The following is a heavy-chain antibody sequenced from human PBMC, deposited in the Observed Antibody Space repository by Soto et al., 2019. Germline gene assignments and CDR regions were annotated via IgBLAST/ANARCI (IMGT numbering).Heavy chain of an antibody. CDR3: ARVPEAGRPLFDY. Sequence: GGSLRLSCAASGFTFSTYAMSWVRQAPGKGLEWASSIVGSGTGTYYADSVKGRFTISSDNSKNTLYLQLNSLRAEDTAVYYCARVPEAGRPLFDYWGQGALVTVSS. CDR2: IVGSGTGT. CDR1: GFTFSTYA. J-gene: IGHJ4*02. D-gene: IGHD6-6*01. V-gene: IGHV3-23*05.